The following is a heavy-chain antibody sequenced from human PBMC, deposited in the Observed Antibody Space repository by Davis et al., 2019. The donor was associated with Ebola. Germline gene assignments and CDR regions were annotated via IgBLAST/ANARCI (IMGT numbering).Heavy chain of an antibody. Sequence: MPSETLSLTCAVYGGSFSGYYWSWIRQPPGKGLEWIGEINHSGSTNYNPSLKSRVTISVDTSKNQFSLKLSSVTAADTAVYYCARARDSSSWKGYYYYGMDVWGQGTTVTVSS. J-gene: IGHJ6*02. CDR2: INHSGST. V-gene: IGHV4-34*01. D-gene: IGHD6-13*01. CDR1: GGSFSGYY. CDR3: ARARDSSSWKGYYYYGMDV.